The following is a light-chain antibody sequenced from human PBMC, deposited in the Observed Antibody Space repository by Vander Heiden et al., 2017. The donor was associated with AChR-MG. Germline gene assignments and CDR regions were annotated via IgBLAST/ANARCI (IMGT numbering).Light chain of an antibody. J-gene: IGKJ1*01. Sequence: EAVLTQSPATLSVSPGERATLSCRASQNIYTNLAWYQQKPGQAPRLLIYGASTRATAIPARFSGSVSGTEFTLTISSLQSEDFAVYYCQQYNNWLWTFGQGTKVEIK. V-gene: IGKV3-15*01. CDR3: QQYNNWLWT. CDR1: QNIYTN. CDR2: GAS.